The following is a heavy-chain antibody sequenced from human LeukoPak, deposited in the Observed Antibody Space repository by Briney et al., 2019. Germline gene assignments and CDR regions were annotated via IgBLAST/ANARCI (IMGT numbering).Heavy chain of an antibody. J-gene: IGHJ4*02. D-gene: IGHD2-21*02. Sequence: PSEALSLTCTVSGGSISSYYWSWIRQPAGKGLEWIGHIYTSGSTNYNPSLKSGVTLSVDKSKNQFSLKLRSVTAADTAVYYCAGVVTALVGYFDYWGQGTLVTVSS. CDR3: AGVVTALVGYFDY. CDR2: IYTSGST. CDR1: GGSISSYY. V-gene: IGHV4-4*07.